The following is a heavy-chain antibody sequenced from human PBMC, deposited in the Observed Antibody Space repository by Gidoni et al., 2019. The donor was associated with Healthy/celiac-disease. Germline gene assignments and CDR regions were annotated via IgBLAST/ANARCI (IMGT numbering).Heavy chain of an antibody. V-gene: IGHV4-34*01. D-gene: IGHD3-9*01. J-gene: IGHJ5*02. CDR1: GGSFSGYY. CDR3: ARVSPMGLTGYYKRWFDP. CDR2: INHSGST. Sequence: QVQLQQWGAGLLKPSETLSLTCAVYGGSFSGYYWSWIRQPPGKGLEWIGEINHSGSTNYNPSLKSRVTISVDTSKNQFSLKLSSVTVADTAVYYCARVSPMGLTGYYKRWFDPWGQGTLVTVSS.